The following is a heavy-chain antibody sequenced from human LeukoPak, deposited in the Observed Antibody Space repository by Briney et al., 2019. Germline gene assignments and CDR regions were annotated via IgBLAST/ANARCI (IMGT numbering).Heavy chain of an antibody. Sequence: GGSLRLSCAASGFTVSGNYMSWVRQAPGKGLECVANINRDRSEKYYVDSVKGRFTISRDNAKNSLYLQMNSLRVEDTAVYYCASNYASGSYFSIGWGQGTLVTVSS. D-gene: IGHD3-10*01. CDR1: GFTVSGNY. CDR2: INRDRSEK. CDR3: ASNYASGSYFSIG. V-gene: IGHV3-7*01. J-gene: IGHJ4*02.